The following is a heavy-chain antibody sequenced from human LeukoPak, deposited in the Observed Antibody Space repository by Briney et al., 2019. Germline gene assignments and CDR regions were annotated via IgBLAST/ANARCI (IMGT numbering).Heavy chain of an antibody. CDR3: ARGYSNFPYYYMDV. Sequence: ASQTLSLTCTVSGGSISSGDYYWNWIRQPPGKGLEWIVYIYYSRSTYYNPSLKSRVTISVETYKNQFSLQLSSVTAADTAVYYCARGYSNFPYYYMDVWGKGTTVTVSS. CDR1: GGSISSGDYY. CDR2: IYYSRST. D-gene: IGHD4-11*01. J-gene: IGHJ6*03. V-gene: IGHV4-30-4*08.